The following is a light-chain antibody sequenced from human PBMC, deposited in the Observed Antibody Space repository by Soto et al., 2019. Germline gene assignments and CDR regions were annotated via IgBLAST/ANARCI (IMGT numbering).Light chain of an antibody. CDR3: QQTYSNLWT. CDR1: QTVSRY. CDR2: AAS. J-gene: IGKJ1*01. Sequence: DIQLTHSQSSLSASVGDTVTITCRASQTVSRYLNWYKQKSGTAPKLLIYAASTLHTGVPSRFSGRGSGTDFTLTINNLQREDFADYFCQQTYSNLWTFGQGTKVDIK. V-gene: IGKV1-39*01.